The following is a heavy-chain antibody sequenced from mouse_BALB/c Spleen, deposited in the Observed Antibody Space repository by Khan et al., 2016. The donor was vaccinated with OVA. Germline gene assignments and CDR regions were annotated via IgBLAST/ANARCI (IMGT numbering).Heavy chain of an antibody. CDR2: INTYTGEP. CDR3: ARSNGNYWFAK. J-gene: IGHJ3*01. CDR1: GYTFTNYG. V-gene: IGHV9-3-1*01. D-gene: IGHD2-1*01. Sequence: QIQLVQSGPELKKPGETVKISCKASGYTFTNYGMNWVKQAPGKGLKWMGWINTYTGEPTYADDFKGRFAFSLETSASTAYLQINNLKNEDTATYFCARSNGNYWFAKWGQGTLVTVSA.